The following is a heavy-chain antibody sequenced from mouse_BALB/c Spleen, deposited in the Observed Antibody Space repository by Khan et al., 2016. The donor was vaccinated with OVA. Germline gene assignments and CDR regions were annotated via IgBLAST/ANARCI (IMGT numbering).Heavy chain of an antibody. Sequence: EVMLVESGGDLVKPGGSLKLSCAASGFTFSTYGMSWVRQTPDKRLEWVATVSSGGSYTYYPDTVKGRFTISRDNAKNTLYLQMSSLKSEDTAMFYGARRAYYYDSEGFAYWGQGTLVTVSA. V-gene: IGHV5-6*02. D-gene: IGHD1-1*01. CDR1: GFTFSTYG. CDR3: ARRAYYYDSEGFAY. J-gene: IGHJ3*01. CDR2: VSSGGSYT.